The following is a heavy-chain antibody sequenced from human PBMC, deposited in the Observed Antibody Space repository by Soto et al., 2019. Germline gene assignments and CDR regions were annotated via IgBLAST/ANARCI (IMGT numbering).Heavy chain of an antibody. CDR2: IDSRGTDI. V-gene: IGHV3-9*01. CDR3: GTSMSSTLVGGFPDY. D-gene: IGHD3-16*01. CDR1: RCFLGDYA. J-gene: IGHJ4*02. Sequence: SLRLSCAASRCFLGDYAFHWVRQTPGEGLEWVVGIDSRGTDISYAVSVNVRFIISRDNAMNVLNLHLNSLRSNNTAVYYCGTSMSSTLVGGFPDYGGQGTQVATSS.